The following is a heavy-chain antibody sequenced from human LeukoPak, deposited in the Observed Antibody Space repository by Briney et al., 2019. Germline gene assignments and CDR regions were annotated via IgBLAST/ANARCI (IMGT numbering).Heavy chain of an antibody. CDR1: GFIFSHYG. D-gene: IGHD4-11*01. V-gene: IGHV3-33*01. Sequence: PGGSLRLSCEASGFIFSHYGMHWVRQAPGKGLEWVAVIWSDGSNRFYAGSVKGRFTISRDNSRNTVFLQMDSLRAEDTAMYYCARDAQRGFDYSNSLKYWGHGTLVTVSS. CDR3: ARDAQRGFDYSNSLKY. CDR2: IWSDGSNR. J-gene: IGHJ4*01.